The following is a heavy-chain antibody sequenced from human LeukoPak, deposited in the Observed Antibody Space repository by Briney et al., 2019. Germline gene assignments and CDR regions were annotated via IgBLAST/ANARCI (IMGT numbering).Heavy chain of an antibody. CDR1: GYTFTGYY. CDR2: INPNSGGT. J-gene: IGHJ3*02. CDR3: ARWYYGSGSFSYAFDI. V-gene: IGHV1-2*02. Sequence: EASVKVSCKASGYTFTGYYMHWVRQAPGQGLEWMGWINPNSGGTNYAQKFQGRVTMTRDTSISTAYMELSRLRSDDTAVYYCARWYYGSGSFSYAFDIWGQGTMVTVSS. D-gene: IGHD3-10*01.